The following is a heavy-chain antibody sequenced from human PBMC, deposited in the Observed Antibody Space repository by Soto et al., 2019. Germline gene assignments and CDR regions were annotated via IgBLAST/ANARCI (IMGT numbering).Heavy chain of an antibody. V-gene: IGHV3-9*01. J-gene: IGHJ4*02. CDR3: AKDRRGYYGSGSLDY. Sequence: EVRLVESGGGLVQPGGSLRLSCVGSGFTYEDSAMHWVRQVSGKGLEWVSGIGWNSGSVGYVDSVKGRFTISRDNAKNSLYLQMNSLRPEDTALYYCAKDRRGYYGSGSLDYWGLGTLVTVSS. D-gene: IGHD3-10*01. CDR1: GFTYEDSA. CDR2: IGWNSGSV.